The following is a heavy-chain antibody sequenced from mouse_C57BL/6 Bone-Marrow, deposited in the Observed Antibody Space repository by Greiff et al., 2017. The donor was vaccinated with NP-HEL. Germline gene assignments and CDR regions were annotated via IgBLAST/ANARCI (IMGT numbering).Heavy chain of an antibody. J-gene: IGHJ4*01. CDR2: INYDGSST. CDR1: GFTFSDYY. D-gene: IGHD1-1*02. CDR3: ARYGGDSSMDY. V-gene: IGHV5-16*01. Sequence: EVKLVESEGGLVQPGSSMKLSCTASGFTFSDYYMAWVRQVPEKGLEWVANINYDGSSTYYLDSLKSRFIISRDNAKNILYLQMSSLKSEDTATYYCARYGGDSSMDYWGQGTSVTVSS.